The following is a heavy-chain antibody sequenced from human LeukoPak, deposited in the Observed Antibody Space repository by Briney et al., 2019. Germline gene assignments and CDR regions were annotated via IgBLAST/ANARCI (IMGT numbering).Heavy chain of an antibody. J-gene: IGHJ4*02. D-gene: IGHD3-10*01. Sequence: PGGSLRLSCAASGFTSSTYAMHWVRQAPGKGLEWVSGISASGDRTYYADSVKGRFTISRDNSKNTLYLQMNSLRAEDTAIYYCAKSFPYYYGSGSYYINPFDSWGQGTLVTVSS. CDR3: AKSFPYYYGSGSYYINPFDS. CDR2: ISASGDRT. V-gene: IGHV3-23*01. CDR1: GFTSSTYA.